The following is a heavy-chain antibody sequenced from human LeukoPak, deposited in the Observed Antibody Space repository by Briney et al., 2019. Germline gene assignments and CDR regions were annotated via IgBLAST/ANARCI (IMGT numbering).Heavy chain of an antibody. J-gene: IGHJ4*02. D-gene: IGHD3-3*01. CDR1: GYSISSGYY. CDR3: ARVVDFWSGYYRFDY. V-gene: IGHV4-38-2*02. CDR2: IYYSGST. Sequence: SETLSLTCTVSGYSISSGYYWGWIRQPPGKGLEWIGSIYYSGSTYYNPSLKSRVTISVDTSKNQFSLKLSSVTAADTAVYYCARVVDFWSGYYRFDYWGQGTLVTVSS.